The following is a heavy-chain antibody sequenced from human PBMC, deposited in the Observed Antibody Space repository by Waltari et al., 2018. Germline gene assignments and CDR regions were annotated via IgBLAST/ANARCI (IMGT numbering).Heavy chain of an antibody. CDR1: GGSFSGYY. J-gene: IGHJ5*02. CDR3: ARARRDIVVVPAAPGWFDP. CDR2: INHSGST. Sequence: QVQLQQWGAGLLKPSETLSLTCAVYGGSFSGYYWSWIRQPPGKGLEWIGEINHSGSTNYNPSLKSRVTISVDTSKNQFSLKLSSVTAADTAVYYCARARRDIVVVPAAPGWFDPWGQGTLVTVSS. V-gene: IGHV4-34*01. D-gene: IGHD2-2*01.